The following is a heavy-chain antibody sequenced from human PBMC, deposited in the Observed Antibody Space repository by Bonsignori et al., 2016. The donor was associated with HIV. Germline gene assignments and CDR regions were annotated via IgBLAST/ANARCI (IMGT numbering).Heavy chain of an antibody. Sequence: GSLRLSCTVSGGSLSSTDTNFWGWMRQPPGKGLEWIATIYYSGSAYYNPSLKSRLTISADTSKNQFSLKLSSVTAADTAVFYCASGDDYIDAFDVWGQGTMVTVSS. J-gene: IGHJ3*01. CDR3: ASGDDYIDAFDV. V-gene: IGHV4-39*07. CDR2: IYYSGSA. CDR1: GGSLSSTDTNF. D-gene: IGHD5-24*01.